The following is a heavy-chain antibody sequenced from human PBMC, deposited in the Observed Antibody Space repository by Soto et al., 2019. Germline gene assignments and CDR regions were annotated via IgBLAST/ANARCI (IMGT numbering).Heavy chain of an antibody. CDR1: GASISYGGFS. CDR3: ARGGGYDSFDY. Sequence: SETLSLTCTVSGASISYGGFSWSWIRQSPGKGLEWIGYISHLESTYFHPSFKSRPTMSIDRTRNQFSLKLSSVTAADMAVYYCARGGGYDSFDYWGQGVLVTVSS. CDR2: ISHLEST. J-gene: IGHJ4*02. V-gene: IGHV4-30-2*06. D-gene: IGHD5-12*01.